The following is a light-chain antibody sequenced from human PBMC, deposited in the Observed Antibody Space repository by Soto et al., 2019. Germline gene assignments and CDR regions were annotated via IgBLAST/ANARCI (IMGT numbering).Light chain of an antibody. CDR3: QQSFSSPPWT. CDR2: AAS. J-gene: IGKJ1*01. Sequence: DIQFTQSPSFLSASVGDRVTITCRSSQGISSYLAWYQQKPGKAPKLLIYAASTLQSGVPSRFSGSGSGTDFTLTISSLQHEDFATYYCQQSFSSPPWTFGQGTKVDIK. V-gene: IGKV1-39*01. CDR1: QGISSY.